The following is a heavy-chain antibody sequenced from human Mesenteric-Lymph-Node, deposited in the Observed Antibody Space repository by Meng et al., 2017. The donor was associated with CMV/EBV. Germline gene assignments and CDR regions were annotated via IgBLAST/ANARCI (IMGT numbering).Heavy chain of an antibody. Sequence: GESLKISCAASGFTFSSYGMHWVRQAPGQGLEWVALIRSDGTKNFYGDSAKGRFTISRDNSKQIVYLEMNNLRPDDTAKYYGAKGCNAECFYLEYWGQGTTVTVSS. CDR3: AKGCNAECFYLEY. CDR1: GFTFSSYG. CDR2: IRSDGTKN. J-gene: IGHJ4*02. D-gene: IGHD2/OR15-2a*01. V-gene: IGHV3-30*02.